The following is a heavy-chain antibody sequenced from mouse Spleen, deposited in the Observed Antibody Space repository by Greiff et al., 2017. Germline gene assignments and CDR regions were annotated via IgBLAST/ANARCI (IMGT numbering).Heavy chain of an antibody. V-gene: IGHV1-22*01. CDR2: INPNNGGT. Sequence: VQLKQSGPELVKPGASVKMSCKASGYTFTDYNMHWVKQSHGKSLEWIGYINPNNGGTSYNQKFKGKATLTVNKSSSTAYMELRSLTSEDSAVYYCARRLRFFYYFDYWGQGTTLTVSS. D-gene: IGHD1-2*01. CDR3: ARRLRFFYYFDY. CDR1: GYTFTDYN. J-gene: IGHJ2*01.